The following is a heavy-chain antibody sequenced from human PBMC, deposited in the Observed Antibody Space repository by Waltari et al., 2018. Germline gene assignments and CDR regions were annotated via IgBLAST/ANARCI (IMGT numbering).Heavy chain of an antibody. Sequence: EVQVLESGGGLVQPGGSLRLSCAASGFTFSNYAMSWVRQAPGKGLEGCSGISGDGGDRTYYADSVKGRFTISRDNSKSTLYLQMNSLRAEDTAVYYCAKFPSDMWGQGTMVTVSS. V-gene: IGHV3-23*01. J-gene: IGHJ3*02. CDR3: AKFPSDM. CDR1: GFTFSNYA. CDR2: ISGDGGDRT.